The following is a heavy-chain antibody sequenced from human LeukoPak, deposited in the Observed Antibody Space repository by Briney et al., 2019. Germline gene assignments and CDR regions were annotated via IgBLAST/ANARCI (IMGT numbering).Heavy chain of an antibody. CDR3: AREGMDYFDY. CDR2: IYYSGGT. D-gene: IGHD2-2*03. J-gene: IGHJ4*02. CDR1: GGSISSSSYY. V-gene: IGHV4-39*07. Sequence: SETLSLTCTVSGGSISSSSYYWGWIRQPPGKGLEWIGSIYYSGGTYYNPSLKSRVTISVDTSKNQFSLKLSSVTAADTAVYYCAREGMDYFDYWGQGTLVTVSS.